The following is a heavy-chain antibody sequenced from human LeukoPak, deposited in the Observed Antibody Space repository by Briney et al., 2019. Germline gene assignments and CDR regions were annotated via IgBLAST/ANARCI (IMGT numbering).Heavy chain of an antibody. J-gene: IGHJ4*02. CDR3: ARGMGSPGPFDY. V-gene: IGHV4-34*01. Sequence: PSETLSLTCAVYGGSFSGYYWSWIRQPPGKGLEWIGEINHSGSTNYNPSLKSRVTISVDTSKNQFSLKLSSVTAADTAVYYCARGMGSPGPFDYWGQGTLVTVSS. D-gene: IGHD1-26*01. CDR2: INHSGST. CDR1: GGSFSGYY.